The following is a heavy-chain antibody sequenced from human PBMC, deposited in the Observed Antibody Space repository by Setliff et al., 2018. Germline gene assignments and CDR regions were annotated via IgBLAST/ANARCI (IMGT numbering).Heavy chain of an antibody. D-gene: IGHD5-12*01. V-gene: IGHV1-69*10. CDR1: GGTFSSYA. CDR3: ARSSPDGYNLGYYYYGMDV. Sequence: GASVKVSCKASGGTFSSYAISWVRQAPGQGLEWMGGIIPILGIANYAQKFQGRVTITADESTSTAYTELSSLRSEDTAVYYCARSSPDGYNLGYYYYGMDVWGQGTTVTSP. J-gene: IGHJ6*02. CDR2: IIPILGIA.